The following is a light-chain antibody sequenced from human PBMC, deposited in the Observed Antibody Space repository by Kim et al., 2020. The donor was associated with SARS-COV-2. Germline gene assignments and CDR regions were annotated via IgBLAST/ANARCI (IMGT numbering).Light chain of an antibody. J-gene: IGLJ3*02. CDR3: NSRDISGNHLV. Sequence: YYASWYQQKPGQAPVLVIYGKNNRPSGIPDRFSGSSSGNTASLTITGAQAEDEGDYYCNSRDISGNHLVFGGGTQLTVL. CDR1: YY. V-gene: IGLV3-19*01. CDR2: GKN.